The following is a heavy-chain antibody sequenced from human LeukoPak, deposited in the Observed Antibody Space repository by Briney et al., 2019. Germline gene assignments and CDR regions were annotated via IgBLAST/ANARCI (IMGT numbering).Heavy chain of an antibody. Sequence: GGSLRPSCAASGFTFSSYWMHWVRQAPGKGLVWVSRINSDGSSTSYADSVKGRFTISRDNAKNTLYLQMNSLRAEDTAVYYCARGGCSGGSCYSRFDPWGQGTLVTVSS. D-gene: IGHD2-15*01. J-gene: IGHJ5*02. CDR3: ARGGCSGGSCYSRFDP. CDR2: INSDGSST. CDR1: GFTFSSYW. V-gene: IGHV3-74*01.